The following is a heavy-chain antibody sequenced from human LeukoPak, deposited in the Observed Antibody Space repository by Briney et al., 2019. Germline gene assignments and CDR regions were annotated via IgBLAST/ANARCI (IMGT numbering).Heavy chain of an antibody. Sequence: GGSLRLSCAASGFTFSSYSMNWVRQAPGKGLKWVSSISSSSSYIYYADPVKGRFTISRDSAKNSLYLQTNSLRAEDTAVYYCLAAPFHFLWFDPWGQGTLVTVSS. CDR1: GFTFSSYS. CDR3: LAAPFHFLWFDP. V-gene: IGHV3-21*01. D-gene: IGHD6-6*01. J-gene: IGHJ5*02. CDR2: ISSSSSYI.